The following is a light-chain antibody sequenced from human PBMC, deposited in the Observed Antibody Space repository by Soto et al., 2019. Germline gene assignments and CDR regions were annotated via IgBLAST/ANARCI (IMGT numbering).Light chain of an antibody. V-gene: IGKV1-9*01. CDR3: QRLNSYPLT. Sequence: QLTQSPSSLSASVGDRVTITCRASQGISSYLAWYQQKPGEAPKLLIYAASTLQSGVPSRFSGSGSGTDFTLTISSLQPEDFATYYCQRLNSYPLTFGGGTKVDIK. J-gene: IGKJ4*01. CDR2: AAS. CDR1: QGISSY.